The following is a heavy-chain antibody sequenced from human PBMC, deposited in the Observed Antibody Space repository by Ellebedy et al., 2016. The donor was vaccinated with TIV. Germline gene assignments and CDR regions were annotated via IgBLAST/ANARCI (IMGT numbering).Heavy chain of an antibody. CDR2: INPSGGST. D-gene: IGHD3-22*01. CDR3: ARDLGISSTYYYDSSGYSWKVGAFDI. CDR1: GYTFTGYY. V-gene: IGHV1-46*01. J-gene: IGHJ3*02. Sequence: ASVKVSCXASGYTFTGYYMHWVRQAPGQGLEWMGIINPSGGSTSYAQKFQGRVTMTRDTSTSTVYMELSSLRSEDTAVYYCARDLGISSTYYYDSSGYSWKVGAFDIWGQGTMVTVSS.